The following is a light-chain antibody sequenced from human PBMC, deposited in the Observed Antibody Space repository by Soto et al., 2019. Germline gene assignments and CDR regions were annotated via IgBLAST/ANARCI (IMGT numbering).Light chain of an antibody. CDR2: DAS. V-gene: IGKV3-11*01. CDR1: QSVSSY. J-gene: IGKJ1*01. CDR3: QQRSNWPWT. Sequence: EIVLTQSPSTLSLSRGERSTLSCRASQSVSSYLAWYQQKPGQAPRLLIYDASNRATGIPARFSGSGSETDFTLTISSLEPEDFAVYYCQQRSNWPWTFGQGTKVDIK.